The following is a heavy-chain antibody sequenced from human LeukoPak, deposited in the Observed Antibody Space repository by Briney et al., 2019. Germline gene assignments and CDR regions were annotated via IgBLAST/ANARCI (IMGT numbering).Heavy chain of an antibody. CDR3: ARAFSGYDYDY. CDR2: IIPILGIA. J-gene: IGHJ4*02. D-gene: IGHD5-12*01. Sequence: GASVKVSCKASGGTFSSYTISWVRQAPGQGLEWMGRIIPILGIANYAQKFQGRVTITADKSTSTAYMELSSLRSEDTAVYYCARAFSGYDYDYWSQGTLVTVSS. V-gene: IGHV1-69*02. CDR1: GGTFSSYT.